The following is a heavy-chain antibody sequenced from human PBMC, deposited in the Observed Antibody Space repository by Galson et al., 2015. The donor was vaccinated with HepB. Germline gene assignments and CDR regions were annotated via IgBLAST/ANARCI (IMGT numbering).Heavy chain of an antibody. Sequence: SLRLSCAASGFTFSSYGMHWVRQAPGKGLEWVAVISYDGSNKYYADSVKGRFTISRDNSKNTLYLQMNSLRAEDTAVYYCANGKPASYPAMNYGMDVWGQGTTVTVSS. J-gene: IGHJ6*02. CDR3: ANGKPASYPAMNYGMDV. D-gene: IGHD5-18*01. CDR1: GFTFSSYG. V-gene: IGHV3-30*18. CDR2: ISYDGSNK.